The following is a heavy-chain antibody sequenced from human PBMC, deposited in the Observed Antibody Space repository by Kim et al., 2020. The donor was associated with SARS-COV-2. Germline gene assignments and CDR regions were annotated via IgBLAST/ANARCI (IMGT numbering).Heavy chain of an antibody. V-gene: IGHV4-39*01. CDR3: ASQIQWFGELLDDY. Sequence: SETLSLTCTVSGGSISSSSYYWGWIRQPPGKGLEWIGSIYYSGSTYYNPSLKSRVTISVDTSKNQFSLKLSSVTAADTAVYYCASQIQWFGELLDDYWGQGTLVTVSS. J-gene: IGHJ4*02. CDR1: GGSISSSSYY. CDR2: IYYSGST. D-gene: IGHD3-10*01.